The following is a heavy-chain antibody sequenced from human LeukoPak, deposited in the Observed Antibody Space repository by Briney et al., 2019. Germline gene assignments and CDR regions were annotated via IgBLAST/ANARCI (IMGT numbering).Heavy chain of an antibody. CDR1: GYSFTSYW. D-gene: IGHD3-9*01. CDR3: ARRELRYFDWLSPPPFDY. J-gene: IGHJ4*02. V-gene: IGHV5-51*01. CDR2: IYPGDSDT. Sequence: GESLKISCKGSGYSFTSYWIGWVRQMPRKGLERMGIIYPGDSDTRYSPSFQGQVTISADKSISTAYLQWSSLKASDTAMYYCARRELRYFDWLSPPPFDYWGQGTLVTVSS.